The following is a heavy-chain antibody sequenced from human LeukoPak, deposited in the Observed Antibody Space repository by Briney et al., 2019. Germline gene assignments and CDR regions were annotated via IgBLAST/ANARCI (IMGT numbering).Heavy chain of an antibody. CDR1: GGSIRSSYYY. Sequence: SETLSLTCTVSGGSIRSSYYYWGWIRQPPGKGLEWIGSIYDSGSTYYNPSLKSRVTISVDTSKNQFSLKLSSVTAADTAVYYCARGEMDTAMVTLGFDYWGQGTLVTVSS. V-gene: IGHV4-39*07. CDR3: ARGEMDTAMVTLGFDY. CDR2: IYDSGST. J-gene: IGHJ4*02. D-gene: IGHD5-18*01.